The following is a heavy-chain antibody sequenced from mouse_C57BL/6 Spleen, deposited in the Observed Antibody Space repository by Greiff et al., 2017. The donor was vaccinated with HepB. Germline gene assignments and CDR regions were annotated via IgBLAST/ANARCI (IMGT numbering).Heavy chain of an antibody. CDR2: ISNGGGST. CDR1: GFTFSDYY. V-gene: IGHV5-12*01. Sequence: EVQLVESGGGLVQPGGSLKLSCAASGFTFSDYYMYWVRQTPEKRLEWVAYISNGGGSTYYPDTVKGRFTISRDNAKNTLYLQMSRLKSEDTAMYYCASLYDYAPFAYWGQGTLVTVSA. J-gene: IGHJ3*01. CDR3: ASLYDYAPFAY. D-gene: IGHD2-4*01.